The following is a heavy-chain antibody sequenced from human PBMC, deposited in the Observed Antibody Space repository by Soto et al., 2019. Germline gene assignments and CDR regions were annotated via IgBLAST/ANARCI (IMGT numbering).Heavy chain of an antibody. CDR1: GFSFSNPW. CDR3: TTTSIGLYFDH. V-gene: IGHV3-15*01. CDR2: IKTKTNGATT. Sequence: QLLESGGGLVKPGGSLRLSCPASGFSFSNPWMSWVRQAPGKGLGWVGRIKTKTNGATTDYAAPVQGRFSISRDDSKNTLFLQMDSLQTEDTAVYYCTTTSIGLYFDHWGQGTLVTVSS. D-gene: IGHD3-3*01. J-gene: IGHJ4*02.